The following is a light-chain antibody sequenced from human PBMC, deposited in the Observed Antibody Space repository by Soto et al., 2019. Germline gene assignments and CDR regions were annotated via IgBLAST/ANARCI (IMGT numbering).Light chain of an antibody. J-gene: IGKJ1*01. Sequence: EIAFTQSPATLSLYPGDRATLSCRASQSFSGYLAWYQQKPGQAPRLLIYDGSRWAGGIPSRFSGSGSGTDFTLTISGLEPEDFAVYYCQQRSNWRISFGPGTKVDIK. CDR1: QSFSGY. CDR3: QQRSNWRIS. V-gene: IGKV3-11*01. CDR2: DGS.